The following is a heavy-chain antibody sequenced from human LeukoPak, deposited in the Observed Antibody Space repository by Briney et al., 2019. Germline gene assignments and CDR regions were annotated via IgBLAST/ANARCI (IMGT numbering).Heavy chain of an antibody. CDR2: ISAYNGNT. Sequence: ASVRVSCKASGYTFTSYGISWVRQAPGQGLEWMGWISAYNGNTNYAQKLQGSVTMTTDTSTSTAYMELRSLRSDDTAVYYCARDRGAGSYYPDDYWGQGTLVTVSS. V-gene: IGHV1-18*01. J-gene: IGHJ4*02. CDR3: ARDRGAGSYYPDDY. CDR1: GYTFTSYG. D-gene: IGHD1-26*01.